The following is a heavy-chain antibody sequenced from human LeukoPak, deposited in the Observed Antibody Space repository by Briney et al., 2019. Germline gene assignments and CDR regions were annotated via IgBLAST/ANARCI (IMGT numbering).Heavy chain of an antibody. CDR1: GYTLTELS. CDR2: FDPEDGET. D-gene: IGHD6-13*01. CDR3: ASPAAAGDDAFDI. Sequence: ASVKVSCKVSGYTLTELSMHWVRQAPGKGLEWVGGFDPEDGETIYAQKFQGRVTMTEDTSTDTAYMELSSPRSEDTAVYYCASPAAAGDDAFDIWGQGTMVTVSS. J-gene: IGHJ3*02. V-gene: IGHV1-24*01.